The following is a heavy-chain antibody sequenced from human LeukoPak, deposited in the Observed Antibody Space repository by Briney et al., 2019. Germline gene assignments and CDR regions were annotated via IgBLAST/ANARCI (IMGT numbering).Heavy chain of an antibody. D-gene: IGHD1-26*01. CDR3: ARGRLYSGSYYGY. CDR1: GGSFSGYY. V-gene: IGHV4-34*01. CDR2: INHSGST. J-gene: IGHJ4*02. Sequence: SETLSLTCAVYGGSFSGYYWSWIRQPPGKGLEWIGEINHSGSTNYNPSLKSRVTISVDTSKNQFSLKLSSVTAADTAVYYCARGRLYSGSYYGYWGQGTLVTVSS.